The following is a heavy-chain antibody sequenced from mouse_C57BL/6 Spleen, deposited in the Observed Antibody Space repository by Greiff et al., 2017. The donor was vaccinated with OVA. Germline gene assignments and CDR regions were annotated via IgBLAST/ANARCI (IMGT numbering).Heavy chain of an antibody. CDR1: GYTFTDYY. Sequence: QVQLQESGAELVRPGASVKLSCKASGYTFTDYYINWVKQRPGQGLEWIARIYPGSGNTYYNEKFKGKATLTAEKSSSTAYMQLSSLTSEDSAFYFCASPSAMDYWGQGTSVTVSS. CDR2: IYPGSGNT. CDR3: ASPSAMDY. V-gene: IGHV1-76*01. J-gene: IGHJ4*01.